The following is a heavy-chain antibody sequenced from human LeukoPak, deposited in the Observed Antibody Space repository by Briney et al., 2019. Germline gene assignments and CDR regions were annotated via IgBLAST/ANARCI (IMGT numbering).Heavy chain of an antibody. CDR2: ISSSTGYT. D-gene: IGHD3-22*01. Sequence: GGSLRLSCAASGFTFSDYYINWIRQAPGKGLEWVSHISSSTGYTNYADSVKGRFTISRDNTKNSLYLQMNSLRAEDTAVYYCARGAADYNDTSGYYDGFDIWGQGTMVTVSS. CDR1: GFTFSDYY. J-gene: IGHJ3*02. CDR3: ARGAADYNDTSGYYDGFDI. V-gene: IGHV3-11*05.